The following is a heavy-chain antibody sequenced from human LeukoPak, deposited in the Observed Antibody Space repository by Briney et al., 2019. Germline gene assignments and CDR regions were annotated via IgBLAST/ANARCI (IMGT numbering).Heavy chain of an antibody. CDR2: INTNTRQP. CDR1: GYTFTSYA. D-gene: IGHD6-13*01. J-gene: IGHJ5*02. V-gene: IGHV7-4-1*02. Sequence: ASVKVSCKASGYTFTSYAMNWVRQAPGQGLEWMGWINTNTRQPAYAQGFTGRFVFSLDTSVTTAYLQITSLKTEDTAVYYCARWVAAADPWGQGTLVTVSS. CDR3: ARWVAAADP.